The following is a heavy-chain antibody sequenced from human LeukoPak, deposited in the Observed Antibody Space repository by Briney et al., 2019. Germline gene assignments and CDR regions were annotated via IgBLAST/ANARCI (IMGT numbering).Heavy chain of an antibody. Sequence: GGSLRLSCAAYGFTFRSYWMSWVRQGPGKGLEWVANIKQDGSEKYYVGSVKGRFTISRDNAKNSLYLQMNSLRAEDTAVYYCARDGAPFDFWGQGTLVTVSS. V-gene: IGHV3-7*04. CDR2: IKQDGSEK. CDR3: ARDGAPFDF. CDR1: GFTFRSYW. D-gene: IGHD3-16*01. J-gene: IGHJ4*02.